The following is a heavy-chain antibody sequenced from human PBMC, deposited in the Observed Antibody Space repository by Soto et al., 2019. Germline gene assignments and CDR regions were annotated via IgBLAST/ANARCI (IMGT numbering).Heavy chain of an antibody. Sequence: QVQLVQSGAEVKKPGSSVRVSCKASGGTFSSYTITWVRQAPGQGLEWMVGIIPVLGTANYAQKFQGRVTITSDESTSTAYMELSSLRSEDTAVYYCARGSEGTYNYFDYWGQGTLVTVSS. CDR1: GGTFSSYT. CDR2: IIPVLGTA. J-gene: IGHJ4*02. CDR3: ARGSEGTYNYFDY. D-gene: IGHD3-10*01. V-gene: IGHV1-69*01.